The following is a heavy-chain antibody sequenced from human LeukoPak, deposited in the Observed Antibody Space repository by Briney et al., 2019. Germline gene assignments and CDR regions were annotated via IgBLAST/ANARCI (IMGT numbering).Heavy chain of an antibody. V-gene: IGHV3-7*01. J-gene: IGHJ4*02. CDR2: IQQDGSAK. CDR3: ARFSLYDNSGYYSWLFDF. CDR1: GFTFSTSW. Sequence: GGSLRLSCAASGFTFSTSWMSWVRQAPGKRLEWVANIQQDGSAKYYVDSVKGRFTISRDNAKNSLYLQMNSLRAEDTAVYYCARFSLYDNSGYYSWLFDFWGQGTLVTGSS. D-gene: IGHD3-22*01.